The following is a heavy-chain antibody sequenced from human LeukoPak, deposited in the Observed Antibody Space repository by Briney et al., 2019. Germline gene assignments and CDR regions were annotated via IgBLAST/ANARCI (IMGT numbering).Heavy chain of an antibody. CDR2: INRDGSST. CDR1: GFTFNDFW. Sequence: AGRSLRLSCAASGFTFNDFWMHWVRQAPGKGLVWVSRINRDGSSTICADSVKGRFTISRDTAKNTLYLHMNDLRVEDTALYYCARGLYYHMDVWGQGTAVTVSS. V-gene: IGHV3-74*01. J-gene: IGHJ6*02. CDR3: ARGLYYHMDV.